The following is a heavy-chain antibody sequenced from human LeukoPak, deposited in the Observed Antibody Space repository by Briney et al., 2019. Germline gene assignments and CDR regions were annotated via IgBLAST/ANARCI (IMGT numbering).Heavy chain of an antibody. Sequence: SVKVSCKASGGTLSDHVISWVRQAPGHRLEWMGGIIPLKGTSKLTQKLQDRATISADESTNTVYMEVRSLRSEDTALYYCATYDVLTRFEYWGQGTLVIVSS. V-gene: IGHV1-69*13. CDR1: GGTLSDHV. CDR3: ATYDVLTRFEY. J-gene: IGHJ4*02. D-gene: IGHD3-9*01. CDR2: IIPLKGTS.